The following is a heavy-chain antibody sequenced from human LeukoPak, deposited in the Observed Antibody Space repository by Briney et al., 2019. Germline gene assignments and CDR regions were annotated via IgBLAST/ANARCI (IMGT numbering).Heavy chain of an antibody. V-gene: IGHV3-23*01. CDR3: AKTMVRGASTPYYFDY. J-gene: IGHJ4*02. D-gene: IGHD3-10*01. CDR1: GFTFSSFA. Sequence: PGGSRRLSCAASGFTFSSFAMSWVRQAPGKGLEWVSATSGSGGSTYYADSVKGRFTISRDNSKNTLYLQMNSLRAEDTAVYYCAKTMVRGASTPYYFDYWGQGTLVTVSS. CDR2: TSGSGGST.